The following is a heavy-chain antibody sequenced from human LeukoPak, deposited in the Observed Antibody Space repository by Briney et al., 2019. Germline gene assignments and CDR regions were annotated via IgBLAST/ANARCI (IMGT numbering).Heavy chain of an antibody. Sequence: GGSLRLSCAASGFTVSSNYMSWVRQAPGKGLKWVSVIYSGGSTYYADSVKGRFTISRDNSKNTLYLQMNSLRAEDTAVYYCARDPREAVAYYFDYWGQGTLVTVSS. D-gene: IGHD6-19*01. CDR3: ARDPREAVAYYFDY. V-gene: IGHV3-53*01. CDR2: IYSGGST. CDR1: GFTVSSNY. J-gene: IGHJ4*02.